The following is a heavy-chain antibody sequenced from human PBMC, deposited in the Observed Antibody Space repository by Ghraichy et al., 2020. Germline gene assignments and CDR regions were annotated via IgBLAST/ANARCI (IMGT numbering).Heavy chain of an antibody. D-gene: IGHD3-22*01. V-gene: IGHV3-23*01. CDR2: ISSSGGTT. CDR3: VKDGDDTVAHYPPWFLDQ. J-gene: IGHJ4*02. Sequence: GGSLRLSCAASGFTFSSYAMSWVRQAPGKGLEWVSTISSSGGTTYYADSVKGRFTISRDNSKSTLYLQVTSLTAEDTAVYFCVKDGDDTVAHYPPWFLDQWGQGTLVTVSS. CDR1: GFTFSSYA.